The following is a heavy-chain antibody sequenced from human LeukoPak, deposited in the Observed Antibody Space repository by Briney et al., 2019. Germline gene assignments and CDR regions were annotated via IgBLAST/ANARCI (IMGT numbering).Heavy chain of an antibody. Sequence: GGSLRLSCAASGFTFSSYAMHWVRQAPGKGLEWVAVISYDGSNKYYADSVKGRFTISRDNSKNTLYLQMNSLRAEDTAVYYCARSPPFSSWGQGTLVTVSS. J-gene: IGHJ5*02. CDR3: ARSPPFSS. CDR1: GFTFSSYA. CDR2: ISYDGSNK. D-gene: IGHD3-3*01. V-gene: IGHV3-30*04.